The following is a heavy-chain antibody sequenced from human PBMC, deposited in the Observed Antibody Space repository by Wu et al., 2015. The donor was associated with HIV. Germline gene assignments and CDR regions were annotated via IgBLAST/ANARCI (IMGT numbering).Heavy chain of an antibody. CDR3: ARGVATILVDGWYFDL. CDR2: ISAYNGNT. CDR1: GYSFTTHG. J-gene: IGHJ2*01. D-gene: IGHD5-12*01. Sequence: QVQLVQSGAEVKKPGASVKVSCKASGYSFTTHGISWVRQAPGQGLEWMGWISAYNGNTKYAQKLQGRVSMTTDTSTSTVYMELRSLRSDDTAIYYCARGVATILVDGWYFDLWGRGTLVTVSS. V-gene: IGHV1-18*01.